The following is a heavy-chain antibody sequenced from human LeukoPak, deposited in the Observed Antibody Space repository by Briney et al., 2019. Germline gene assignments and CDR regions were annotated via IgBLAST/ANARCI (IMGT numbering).Heavy chain of an antibody. CDR3: ARGRGYDSSGQYYFDY. D-gene: IGHD3-22*01. CDR1: GGTFTSYD. Sequence: ASVKVSCKASGGTFTSYDINWVRQATGQGLEWMGWMNPNSGNTGYAQKFQGRVTMTRNTSISTAYMELSSLRSEDTAVYYCARGRGYDSSGQYYFDYWGQGTLVTVSS. V-gene: IGHV1-8*01. CDR2: MNPNSGNT. J-gene: IGHJ4*02.